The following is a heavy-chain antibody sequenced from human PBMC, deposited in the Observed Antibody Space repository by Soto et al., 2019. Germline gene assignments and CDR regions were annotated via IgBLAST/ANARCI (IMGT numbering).Heavy chain of an antibody. J-gene: IGHJ4*02. V-gene: IGHV4-59*08. CDR1: GGSISSYY. CDR2: IYYSGST. Sequence: SETLSLTCTVSGGSISSYYWSWIRQPPGKGLEWIGYIYYSGSTNYNPSLKSRVTISVDTSKNQFSLKLSSVTAADTAVYYCARAVYSSSWFDYWGQGTLVTVSS. CDR3: ARAVYSSSWFDY. D-gene: IGHD6-13*01.